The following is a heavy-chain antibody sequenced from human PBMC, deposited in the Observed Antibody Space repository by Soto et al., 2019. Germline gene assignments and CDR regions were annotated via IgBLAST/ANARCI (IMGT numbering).Heavy chain of an antibody. J-gene: IGHJ6*03. CDR1: GGTFSSYT. D-gene: IGHD6-13*01. CDR3: ARDIAAAGTYYYYYMDV. V-gene: IGHV1-69*04. Sequence: ASVKVSCKASGGTFSSYTSSWVRQAPGQGHEWMGRIIPILGIANYAQKFQGRVTITADKSTSTAYMELSSLRSEDTAVYYCARDIAAAGTYYYYYMDVWGKGTTVTVSS. CDR2: IIPILGIA.